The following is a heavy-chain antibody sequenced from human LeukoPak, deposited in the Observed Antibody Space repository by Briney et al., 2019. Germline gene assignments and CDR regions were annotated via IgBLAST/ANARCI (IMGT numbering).Heavy chain of an antibody. CDR3: ARSRRYYGLNYYYYMDV. CDR2: IIPIFGTA. Sequence: ASVKVSCEASGGTFSSYAISWVRQAPGQGLEWMGGIIPIFGTANYAQKFQGRVTITADESTSTAYMELSSLRSEDTAVYYCARSRRYYGLNYYYYMDVWGKGTTVTVSS. D-gene: IGHD1-26*01. V-gene: IGHV1-69*13. CDR1: GGTFSSYA. J-gene: IGHJ6*03.